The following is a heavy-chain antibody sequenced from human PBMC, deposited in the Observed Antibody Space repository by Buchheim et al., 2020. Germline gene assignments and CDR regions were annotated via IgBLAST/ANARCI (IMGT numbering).Heavy chain of an antibody. J-gene: IGHJ4*02. V-gene: IGHV3-30*18. CDR2: ISFDGSYK. Sequence: QVQVVESGGGVVQPGRSLRLSCAASGFTFSNYGMHWVRQAPGKGLEWVSLISFDGSYKYYADSVRGRFIISRDNSKNTLYLQMNSLGAEDTAVYYCAKGSGTYFDYWGQGNL. CDR1: GFTFSNYG. D-gene: IGHD1-26*01. CDR3: AKGSGTYFDY.